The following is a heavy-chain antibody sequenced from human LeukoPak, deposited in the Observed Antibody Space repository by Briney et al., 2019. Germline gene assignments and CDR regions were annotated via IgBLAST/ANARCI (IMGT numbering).Heavy chain of an antibody. Sequence: SETLSLTCTVSGGFISSTSYYWGWIRQPPGKGLEWIGSIYYSGSTSYYSGSTSYNPSLKSRVTISVDTSKKQFSLKLSSVSTADTAVSSCARRGSGSQGWFDPWGQGTLVTVSS. D-gene: IGHD1-26*01. CDR3: ARRGSGSQGWFDP. V-gene: IGHV4-39*01. CDR1: GGFISSTSYY. CDR2: IYYSGSTSYYSGST. J-gene: IGHJ5*02.